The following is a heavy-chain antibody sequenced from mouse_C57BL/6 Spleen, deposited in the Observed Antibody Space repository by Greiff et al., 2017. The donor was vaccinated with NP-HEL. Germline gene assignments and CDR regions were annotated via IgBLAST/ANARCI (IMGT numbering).Heavy chain of an antibody. J-gene: IGHJ3*01. D-gene: IGHD2-4*01. CDR3: ARHHYDYDVWFAY. CDR2: ISGGGGNT. V-gene: IGHV5-9*01. Sequence: EVMLVESGGGLVKPGGSLKLSCAASGFTFSSYTMSWVRQTPEKRLEWVATISGGGGNTYYPDSVKGRFTISRDNGKNTLYLQMSSLRSEDTALYYCARHHYDYDVWFAYWGQGTLVTVSA. CDR1: GFTFSSYT.